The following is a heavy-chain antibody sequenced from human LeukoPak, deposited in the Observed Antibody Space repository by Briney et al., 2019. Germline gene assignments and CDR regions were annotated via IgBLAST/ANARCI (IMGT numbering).Heavy chain of an antibody. Sequence: SETLSLTCSVSGGSLKSYYWSWIRQPPGKGLEWIGYIYYSGSTNYNPSLKSRVTISVGTSKNQFSLKLSSVTAADTAVYYCAATGAHRDYYYGMDVWGQGTTVTVSS. V-gene: IGHV4-59*08. J-gene: IGHJ6*02. CDR2: IYYSGST. CDR3: AATGAHRDYYYGMDV. CDR1: GGSLKSYY.